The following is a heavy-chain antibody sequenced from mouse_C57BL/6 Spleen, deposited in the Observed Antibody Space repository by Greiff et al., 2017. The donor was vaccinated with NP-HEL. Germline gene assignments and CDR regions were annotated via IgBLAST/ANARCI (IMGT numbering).Heavy chain of an antibody. V-gene: IGHV14-4*01. J-gene: IGHJ4*01. CDR2: IDPENGDT. Sequence: VQLQQSGAELVRPGASVKLSCTASGFNIKDDYMHWVKQRPEQGLEWIGWIDPENGDTEYASKFQGKATITADTSSNTAYLQLSSLTSEDTAVYYCTTPGPTISYYYAMDYWGQGTSVTVSS. CDR3: TTPGPTISYYYAMDY. CDR1: GFNIKDDY. D-gene: IGHD2-12*01.